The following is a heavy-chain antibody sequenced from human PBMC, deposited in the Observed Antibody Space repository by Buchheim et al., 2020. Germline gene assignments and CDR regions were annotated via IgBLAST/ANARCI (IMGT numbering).Heavy chain of an antibody. J-gene: IGHJ4*02. CDR1: GCTFSSYW. V-gene: IGHV3-7*01. CDR3: ARGGGAAAGPFDF. CDR2: IKQDGSET. Sequence: EVQLVESGGGLVQPGGSLRLSCEASGCTFSSYWMTWVRQAPGRGLEWVASIKQDGSETYYVDSVKGRFTISRDNAEKSLSLQMNRTRVEDTAVYYGARGGGAAAGPFDFWGQGTL. D-gene: IGHD6-13*01.